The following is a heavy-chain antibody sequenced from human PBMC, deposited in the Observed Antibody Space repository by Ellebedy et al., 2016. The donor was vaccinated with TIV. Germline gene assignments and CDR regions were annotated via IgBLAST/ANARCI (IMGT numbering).Heavy chain of an antibody. D-gene: IGHD3-3*01. J-gene: IGHJ6*02. V-gene: IGHV1-69*06. CDR1: GGTFNSQV. Sequence: SVKVSXKASGGTFNSQVFTWVRQAPGQGLEWMGGVIAIFGSTNCAQKFQGRVKIPADKSTSTVYMELSSLRSEDTAVYYCARVGNYDFWSGLEGLSRYAMDVWGQGTTVIVTS. CDR3: ARVGNYDFWSGLEGLSRYAMDV. CDR2: VIAIFGST.